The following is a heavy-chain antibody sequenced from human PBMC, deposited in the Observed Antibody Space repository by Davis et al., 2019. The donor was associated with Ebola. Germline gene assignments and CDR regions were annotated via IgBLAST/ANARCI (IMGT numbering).Heavy chain of an antibody. Sequence: ASVKVSRKVSGYTLTELSMHWVRQAPGKGLEWMGGFDPEDGETIYAQKFQGRVTMTEDTSTDTAYMELSSLRSEDTAVYYCARGGGSYHLVRYWGQGTLVTVSS. V-gene: IGHV1-24*01. J-gene: IGHJ4*02. D-gene: IGHD1-26*01. CDR1: GYTLTELS. CDR2: FDPEDGET. CDR3: ARGGGSYHLVRY.